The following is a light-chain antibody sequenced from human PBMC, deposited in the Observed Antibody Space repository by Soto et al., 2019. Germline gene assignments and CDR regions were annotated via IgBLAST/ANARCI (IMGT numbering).Light chain of an antibody. Sequence: EIVLTQSPGTLSLSPGERATLSCRASQSVTSGYLAWYQQKPGQAPRLLIFGTSSRATGIPDRFSGSGSGTDFTLTISRLEPEDFAVYYCQQYLKSPFTFGPGTKVDVK. CDR3: QQYLKSPFT. CDR2: GTS. J-gene: IGKJ3*01. CDR1: QSVTSGY. V-gene: IGKV3-20*01.